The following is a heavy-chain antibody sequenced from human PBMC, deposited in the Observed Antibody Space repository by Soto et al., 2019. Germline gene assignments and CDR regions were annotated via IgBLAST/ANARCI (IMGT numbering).Heavy chain of an antibody. J-gene: IGHJ3*01. CDR1: GCTFSTFG. Sequence: QGQRVQAGSEVKEPVSSVKFSCNASGCTFSTFGIPWVRPSSGQGLEWMGGIIPFCGTINYAQKFQGRVTITPDESTKTAYFELSRLTSGDTDVYYCAARDSVDAFDVWGQGTMVTVSS. D-gene: IGHD2-15*01. V-gene: IGHV1-69*01. CDR2: IIPFCGTI. CDR3: AARDSVDAFDV.